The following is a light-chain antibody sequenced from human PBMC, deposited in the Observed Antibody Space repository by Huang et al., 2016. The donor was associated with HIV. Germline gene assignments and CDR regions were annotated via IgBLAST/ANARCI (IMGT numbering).Light chain of an antibody. Sequence: QSPSSLSASVGDSVTLACRASQDIRNSLAWYQQKPGKAPKLHLYAASRLERGVPSRFSGGGSGTYYTLTFSGLQPEDFATYYCQQYYTPPLTFGGGTKVEIK. CDR3: QQYYTPPLT. J-gene: IGKJ4*01. CDR1: QDIRNS. CDR2: AAS. V-gene: IGKV1-NL1*01.